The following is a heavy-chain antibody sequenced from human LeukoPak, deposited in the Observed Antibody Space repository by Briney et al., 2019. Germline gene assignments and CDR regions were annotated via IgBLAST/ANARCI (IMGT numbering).Heavy chain of an antibody. J-gene: IGHJ5*02. V-gene: IGHV4-59*08. CDR3: ARHLHYYDSSGYYYGNWFDP. CDR1: GGSISSYY. D-gene: IGHD3-22*01. CDR2: IYYSGST. Sequence: SETLSLTCTVSGGSISSYYWSWIRQPPGKGLEWIGYIYYSGSTNYNPSLKSRVTISVDTSKNQFSLKLSSVTAADTAVYYCARHLHYYDSSGYYYGNWFDPWGQGTLVTVSS.